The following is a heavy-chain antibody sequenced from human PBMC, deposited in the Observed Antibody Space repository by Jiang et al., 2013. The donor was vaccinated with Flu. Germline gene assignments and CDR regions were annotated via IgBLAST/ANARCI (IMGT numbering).Heavy chain of an antibody. Sequence: SGAEVKKPGASVKVSCKASGYIFTSYDISWVRQAPGQGLEWMGWISAYNGNTNYAQKFQGRVTMTTDTSTSTAYMELTSLTSGDMAVYFCVSHVGGTPAFWGQGSLITVSS. J-gene: IGHJ4*02. CDR2: ISAYNGNT. D-gene: IGHD3-10*02. CDR1: GYIFTSYD. CDR3: VSHVGGTPAF. V-gene: IGHV1-18*03.